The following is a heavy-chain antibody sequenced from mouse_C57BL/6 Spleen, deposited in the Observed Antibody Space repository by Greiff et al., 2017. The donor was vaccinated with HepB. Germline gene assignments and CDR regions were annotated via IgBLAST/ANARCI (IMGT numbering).Heavy chain of an antibody. CDR2: IYPRSGNT. CDR1: GYTFTSYG. V-gene: IGHV1-81*01. Sequence: VQLQHSGAELARPGASVKLSCKASGYTFTSYGISWVKQRTGQGLEWIGEIYPRSGNTYYNEKFKGKATLTADKSSSTAYMELRSLTSEDSAVYFCARSGNGRYYYAMDYWGQGTSVTVSS. CDR3: ARSGNGRYYYAMDY. D-gene: IGHD2-1*01. J-gene: IGHJ4*01.